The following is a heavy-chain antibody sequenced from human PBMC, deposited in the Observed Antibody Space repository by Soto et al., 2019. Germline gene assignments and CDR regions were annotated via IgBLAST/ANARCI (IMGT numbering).Heavy chain of an antibody. CDR2: ISGSGVST. CDR1: GFTFSSYA. V-gene: IGHV3-23*01. D-gene: IGHD2-2*01. J-gene: IGHJ3*02. Sequence: EPQLLESGGGLGHPGGSLRLSCAASGFTFSSYAMSWVRQAPGKGLEWVAAISGSGVSTYYADSVRGRSTISRDNSKKTVDLLMNSLRAEDTAVYYCAKFYCISTMCQAPAAKSTGGFEIWGQGTLVTVSS. CDR3: AKFYCISTMCQAPAAKSTGGFEI.